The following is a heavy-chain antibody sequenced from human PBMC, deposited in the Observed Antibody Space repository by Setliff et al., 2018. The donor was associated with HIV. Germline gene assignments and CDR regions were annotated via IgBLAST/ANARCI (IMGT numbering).Heavy chain of an antibody. D-gene: IGHD2-21*01. CDR3: VRRDGRLLNCFDF. CDR1: QYTFTNYW. CDR2: IYPSDSNI. J-gene: IGHJ3*01. Sequence: PGESLKISCKGSQYTFTNYWIGWVRQVPGRGLEWMALIYPSDSNIYYNPSFQDRVTISVEKPIATSYLQWSSLKTSDTAIYYCVRRDGRLLNCFDFWGQGTMFTVSS. V-gene: IGHV5-51*01.